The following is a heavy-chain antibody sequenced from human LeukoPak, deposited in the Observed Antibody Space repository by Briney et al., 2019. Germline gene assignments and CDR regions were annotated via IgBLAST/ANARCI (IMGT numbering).Heavy chain of an antibody. CDR3: AKHGLPLVVISAPLDY. Sequence: PGGSLRLSCTGSGFTLSSYEMTWIRQAPGKGLEWVAFIRYDGSNKYYADSVKGRFTISRDNSKNTMYLQMNSLRAEDTAVYYCAKHGLPLVVISAPLDYWGQGTLVTVAS. J-gene: IGHJ4*02. V-gene: IGHV3-30*02. CDR2: IRYDGSNK. D-gene: IGHD2-15*01. CDR1: GFTLSSYE.